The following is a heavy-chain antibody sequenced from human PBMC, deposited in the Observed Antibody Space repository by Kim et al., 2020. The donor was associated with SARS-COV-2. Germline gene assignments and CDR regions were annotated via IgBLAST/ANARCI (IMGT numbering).Heavy chain of an antibody. CDR2: IIPILGIA. J-gene: IGHJ4*02. V-gene: IGHV1-69*04. D-gene: IGHD3-10*01. CDR3: ARDLASRDYYGSGSRY. Sequence: SVKVSCKASVGTFSSYAISWVRQAPGQGLEWMGRIIPILGIANYAQKFQGRVTITADKSTSTAYMELSSLRSEDTAVYYCARDLASRDYYGSGSRYWGQGTLVTVSS. CDR1: VGTFSSYA.